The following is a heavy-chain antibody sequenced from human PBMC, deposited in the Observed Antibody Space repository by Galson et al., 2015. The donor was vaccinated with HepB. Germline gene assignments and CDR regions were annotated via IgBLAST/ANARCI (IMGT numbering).Heavy chain of an antibody. J-gene: IGHJ6*03. CDR3: ARHITKDSDYMDV. Sequence: TLSLTCTVSGDSTGHGVVYWVWIRQPPGKGLEWIGSIYYSGSTNYSPSLQSRATIFLDTSKNQFSLKLRSVTAADTAVYYCARHITKDSDYMDVWGKGATVTVSS. CDR2: IYYSGST. V-gene: IGHV4-39*01. CDR1: GDSTGHGVVY. D-gene: IGHD3-10*01.